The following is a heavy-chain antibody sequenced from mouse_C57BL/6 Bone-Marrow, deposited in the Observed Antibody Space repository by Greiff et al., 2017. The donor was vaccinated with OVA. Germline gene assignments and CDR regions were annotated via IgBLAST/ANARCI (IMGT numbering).Heavy chain of an antibody. D-gene: IGHD1-1*01. CDR2: INPGSGGT. J-gene: IGHJ2*01. CDR1: GYTFTSYW. Sequence: QVQLQQPGAELVKPGASVKMSCKASGYTFTSYWITWVKQRPGQGLEWIGVINPGSGGTNYNEKFKGKATLTADKSSSTAYMQLSSLTSEDSAVYFCASQGGYYDYFDYWGQGTTLTVSS. V-gene: IGHV1-55*01. CDR3: ASQGGYYDYFDY.